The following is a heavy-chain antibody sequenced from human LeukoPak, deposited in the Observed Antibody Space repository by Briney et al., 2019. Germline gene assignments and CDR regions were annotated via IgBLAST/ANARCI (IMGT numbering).Heavy chain of an antibody. J-gene: IGHJ4*01. CDR2: ISGRGGYT. V-gene: IGHV3-23*01. Sequence: TGGSLRLSCAASGFTFSSYAMSWVRQAPGKGLEWVSGISGRGGYTYYADSVKGRFTISRDNSKNTLYLQMNSLTVEDTAVYYCAEDYSSGWCLDYWGQGSLVTVSS. CDR3: AEDYSSGWCLDY. D-gene: IGHD6-19*01. CDR1: GFTFSSYA.